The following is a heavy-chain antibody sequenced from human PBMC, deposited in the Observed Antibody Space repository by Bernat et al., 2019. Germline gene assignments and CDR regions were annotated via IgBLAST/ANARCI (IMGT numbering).Heavy chain of an antibody. D-gene: IGHD3-10*01. Sequence: QVQLEQSGAEVKKPGASVKVSCKTSGYSFTSFAIHWARQAPGQRLEWLGEINSGSDDTRYPQKFRGRVTISGDTFASTSYMELSSLTSEDTAVYYCARGDGPDHWLIDYWGQGTLVTVSS. V-gene: IGHV1-3*04. CDR2: INSGSDDT. CDR1: GYSFTSFA. J-gene: IGHJ4*02. CDR3: ARGDGPDHWLIDY.